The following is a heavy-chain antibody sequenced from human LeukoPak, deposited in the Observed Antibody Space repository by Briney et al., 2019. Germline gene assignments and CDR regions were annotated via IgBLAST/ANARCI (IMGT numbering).Heavy chain of an antibody. CDR3: ARGGYYYDSSGYNYLAFDI. CDR2: MNPNSGNT. V-gene: IGHV1-8*01. D-gene: IGHD3-22*01. Sequence: ASVKVSCKASGYTFTSYDINWVRQATGQGLEWMGWMNPNSGNTGYAQRFQGRVTMTRNTSISTAYMELSSLRSEDTAVYYCARGGYYYDSSGYNYLAFDIWGQGTMVTVSS. CDR1: GYTFTSYD. J-gene: IGHJ3*02.